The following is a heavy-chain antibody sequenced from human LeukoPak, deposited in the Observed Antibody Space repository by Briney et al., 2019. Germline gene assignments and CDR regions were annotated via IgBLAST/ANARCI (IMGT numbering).Heavy chain of an antibody. CDR3: ARALSGSGRVYYYYGMDV. D-gene: IGHD3-10*01. CDR1: GYTFTSYG. V-gene: IGHV1-18*04. CDR2: ISAYNGNT. J-gene: IGHJ6*04. Sequence: ASVKVSCKASGYTFTSYGISWVRQAPGQGLEWMGWISAYNGNTNYAQKLQGRVTMTTDTSTSTAYMELRGLRSDDTAVYYCARALSGSGRVYYYYGMDVWGKGTTVTVSS.